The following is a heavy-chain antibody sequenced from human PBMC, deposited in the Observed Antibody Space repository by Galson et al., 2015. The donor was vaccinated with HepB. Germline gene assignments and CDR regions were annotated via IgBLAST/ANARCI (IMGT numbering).Heavy chain of an antibody. J-gene: IGHJ4*02. CDR2: IWYDGSNK. CDR1: GFTFSSYG. V-gene: IGHV3-33*01. D-gene: IGHD3-22*01. Sequence: SLRLSCAASGFTFSSYGMHWVRQAPGKGLEWVAVIWYDGSNKYYADSVKGRFTISRDNSKNTLYLQMNSLRAEDTAVYYCARDGGEYDSSGYYRGLGIIDYWGQGTLVTVSS. CDR3: ARDGGEYDSSGYYRGLGIIDY.